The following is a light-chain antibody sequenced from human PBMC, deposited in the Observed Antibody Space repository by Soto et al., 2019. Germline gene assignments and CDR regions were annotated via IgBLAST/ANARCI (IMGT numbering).Light chain of an antibody. CDR1: QSISSW. CDR2: DAS. Sequence: DIQMTQSPSTLSASVGDRVTITCRASQSISSWLAWYQQKPGKAPKLLIYDASSLESGVPSRFSGSGSGTEFPLTISSLQPDDFATYHCQQYNSYSWTFGQGTKVEIK. J-gene: IGKJ1*01. CDR3: QQYNSYSWT. V-gene: IGKV1-5*01.